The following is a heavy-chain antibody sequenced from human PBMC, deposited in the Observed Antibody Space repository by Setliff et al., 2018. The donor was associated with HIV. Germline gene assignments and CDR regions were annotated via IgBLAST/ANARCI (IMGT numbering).Heavy chain of an antibody. Sequence: TLSLTCTVSGGSISSNSYYWGWIRQPPGKGLEWIGNIYYSGSTYYNPSLKSRVTISVDTSKNQISLRLSSVTAADTAVYYCARLSGGMVPNYWGQGTLVTVSS. CDR3: ARLSGGMVPNY. D-gene: IGHD3-10*01. CDR1: GGSISSNSYY. CDR2: IYYSGST. J-gene: IGHJ4*02. V-gene: IGHV4-39*01.